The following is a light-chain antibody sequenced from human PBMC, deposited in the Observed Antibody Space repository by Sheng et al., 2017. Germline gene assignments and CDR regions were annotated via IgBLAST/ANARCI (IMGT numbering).Light chain of an antibody. Sequence: QSALTQPASVSGSPGQSITISCTGTTSDVGGYNYVSWYQQHPGKVPKVMIYDVNNRPSGVSNRFSGSKSGNTAFLTISGLQAEDDADYYCKSYAGSNTYIFGTGTKVTVL. CDR1: TSDVGGYNY. J-gene: IGLJ1*01. V-gene: IGLV2-14*03. CDR2: DVN. CDR3: KSYAGSNTYI.